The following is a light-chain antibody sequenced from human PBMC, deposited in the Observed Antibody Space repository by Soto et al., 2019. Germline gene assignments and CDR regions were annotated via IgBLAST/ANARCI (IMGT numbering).Light chain of an antibody. Sequence: AIPMTQSPSSLSASVGDRVTITCRASQDIKNDLGWYQQKPGRAPKLLMYSASTLHTEVPSRFSGSGFGSDFTLTISSLQPEDFATYYCLQDYSYPYTFGQGTKLEIK. CDR3: LQDYSYPYT. CDR2: SAS. J-gene: IGKJ2*01. CDR1: QDIKND. V-gene: IGKV1-6*01.